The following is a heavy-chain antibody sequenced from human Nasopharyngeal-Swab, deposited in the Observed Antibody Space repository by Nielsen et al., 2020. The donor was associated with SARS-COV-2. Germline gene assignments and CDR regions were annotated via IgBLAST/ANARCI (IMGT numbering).Heavy chain of an antibody. J-gene: IGHJ6*02. CDR3: ARCFYSSSSGGMDV. Sequence: GALRLSCEASEFTFSSYWMSWFRQAPGKGLEWVANMKQDGSVKYYLDSVKGRFTISRDNAKNSLFLEMNSLRAEDTAVYYCARCFYSSSSGGMDVWGQGTTVTVSS. D-gene: IGHD6-6*01. CDR2: MKQDGSVK. CDR1: EFTFSSYW. V-gene: IGHV3-7*01.